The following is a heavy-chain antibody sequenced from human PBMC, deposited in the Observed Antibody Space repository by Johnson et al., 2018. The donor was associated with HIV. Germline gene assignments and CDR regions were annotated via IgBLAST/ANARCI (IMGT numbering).Heavy chain of an antibody. CDR3: AREGGYSGYEGVGHTNDAFDI. V-gene: IGHV3-13*01. CDR2: IGTAGDT. Sequence: EVQLVESGGGVVQPGRSLRLSCAASGFTFSSYDMHWVRQATGKGLEWVSAIGTAGDTYYPGSVKGRFTISRENAKNSLYLQMNSLRAEDTAVYYCAREGGYSGYEGVGHTNDAFDIWGQGTMVTVSS. CDR1: GFTFSSYD. D-gene: IGHD5-12*01. J-gene: IGHJ3*02.